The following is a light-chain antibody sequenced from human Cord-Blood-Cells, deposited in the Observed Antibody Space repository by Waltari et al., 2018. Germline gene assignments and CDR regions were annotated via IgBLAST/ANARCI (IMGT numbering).Light chain of an antibody. CDR1: KLGDKY. CDR3: QAWDSSTPAVV. Sequence: SYELTQPPSVSVSTGQTASITCSGDKLGDKYACWYQQKPGQSPVLVIYQDSKRPSGIPERFSGSNSGNTATLTISGTQAMDEADYYCQAWDSSTPAVVFGGGTKLTVL. CDR2: QDS. J-gene: IGLJ2*01. V-gene: IGLV3-1*01.